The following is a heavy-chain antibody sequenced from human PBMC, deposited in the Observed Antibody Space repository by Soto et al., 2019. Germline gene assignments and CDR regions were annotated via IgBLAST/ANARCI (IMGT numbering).Heavy chain of an antibody. Sequence: EVQLMESGGGLVQPGGSLRLSCAASEFSFSSYALNWVRQAPGKGLELVSAISATGTTTYYADSVKGRFTISRDNSKRTLFLQMDSLSPEDTAVYYCATYSSPFDYWGQGTLVTVSS. CDR2: ISATGTTT. D-gene: IGHD6-13*01. V-gene: IGHV3-23*01. CDR1: EFSFSSYA. CDR3: ATYSSPFDY. J-gene: IGHJ4*02.